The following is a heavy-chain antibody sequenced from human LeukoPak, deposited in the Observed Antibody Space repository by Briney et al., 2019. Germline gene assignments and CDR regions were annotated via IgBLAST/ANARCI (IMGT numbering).Heavy chain of an antibody. CDR1: GFTFSSYA. V-gene: IGHV3-30-3*01. J-gene: IGHJ4*02. D-gene: IGHD6-19*01. CDR2: ISYDGSNK. CDR3: ARVPAHSGWYAYYFDY. Sequence: GGSLRLSCAASGFTFSSYAMHWLRQAPGKGLEWVAVISYDGSNKYYADSVKGRFTISRDNSKNTLYLQMNGLRAEDTAVYYCARVPAHSGWYAYYFDYWGQGTLVTVSS.